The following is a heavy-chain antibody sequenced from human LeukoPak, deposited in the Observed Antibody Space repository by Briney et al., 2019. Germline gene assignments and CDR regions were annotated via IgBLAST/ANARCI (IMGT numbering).Heavy chain of an antibody. CDR3: ARDGSSSNDY. D-gene: IGHD6-6*01. CDR2: IIPIFGTA. CDR1: ERTFTTYA. Sequence: SVNVSCTPSERTFTTYAISWVRQAPGQGLEWMGRIIPIFGTANYAQKFQGRVTITADKSTSTAYMELSSLRSEDTAVYYCARDGSSSNDYWGQGTLVTVSS. V-gene: IGHV1-69*06. J-gene: IGHJ4*02.